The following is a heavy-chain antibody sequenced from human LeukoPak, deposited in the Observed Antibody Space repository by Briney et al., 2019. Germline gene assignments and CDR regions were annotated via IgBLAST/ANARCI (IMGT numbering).Heavy chain of an antibody. V-gene: IGHV4-34*01. CDR1: GGSFSGYY. CDR3: ARVFGSGSQADY. Sequence: SETLSLTCAVYGGSFSGYYWSWIRQPPGKGLEWIGEINHSGSTNYNPSLKSRVTISVDTSKNQFSLKLSSVTAADTAVYYCARVFGSGSQADYWGQGTLVTVSS. J-gene: IGHJ4*02. D-gene: IGHD3-10*01. CDR2: INHSGST.